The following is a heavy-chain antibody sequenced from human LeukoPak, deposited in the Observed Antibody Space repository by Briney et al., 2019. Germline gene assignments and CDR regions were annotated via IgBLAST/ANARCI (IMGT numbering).Heavy chain of an antibody. J-gene: IGHJ4*02. CDR2: INQESNEK. Sequence: GGSLRLSCGASGFTFSSFWMSWVRQAPGKGPEWVANINQESNEKYYVDSVRGRFTISRDNAKNSLSLQMNSLRVEDTAVYYCAREVDRSFGYWGQGNLVTVSS. V-gene: IGHV3-7*01. CDR3: AREVDRSFGY. D-gene: IGHD2-15*01. CDR1: GFTFSSFW.